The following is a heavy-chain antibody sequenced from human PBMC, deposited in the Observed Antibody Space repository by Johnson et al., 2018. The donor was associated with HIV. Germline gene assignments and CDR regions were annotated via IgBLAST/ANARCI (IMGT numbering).Heavy chain of an antibody. CDR1: GFTFSSYW. Sequence: VQLAESGGGLVQPGASLRLSCSASGFTFSSYWMSWVRQAPGKGLERVANIKQDGSEKYYVDSVKGRFTSSRDNAKNSLYLQMNSLRAEDTAVYYCARGPVFDIWGQGTMVNVSS. CDR3: ARGPVFDI. CDR2: IKQDGSEK. J-gene: IGHJ3*02. V-gene: IGHV3-7*01.